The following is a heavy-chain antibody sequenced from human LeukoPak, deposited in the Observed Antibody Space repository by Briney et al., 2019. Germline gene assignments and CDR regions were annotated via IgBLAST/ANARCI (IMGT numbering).Heavy chain of an antibody. CDR2: IYYSGGT. J-gene: IGHJ4*02. D-gene: IGHD5-24*01. Sequence: SETLSLTCTVSGGSVSSTAYYWSWIRQHPGKGLEWIVYIYYSGGTYYNPSLKSRVTMSVDTSKNQFSLNLSSVTAADTAVYYCARGDGYNQGDWGQGTLVTVSS. CDR1: GGSVSSTAYY. CDR3: ARGDGYNQGD. V-gene: IGHV4-31*03.